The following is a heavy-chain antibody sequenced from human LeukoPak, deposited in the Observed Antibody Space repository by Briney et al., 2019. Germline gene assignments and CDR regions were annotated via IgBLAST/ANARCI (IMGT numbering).Heavy chain of an antibody. CDR3: AGQYCSGGSCQLDY. D-gene: IGHD2-15*01. Sequence: SETLSLTCTVSGGSISGYYWSWIRQPPGKGLEWIGYIYYSGSTNYNPSLKSRVTISVDTSKNQFSLKLSSVTAADTAVYYCAGQYCSGGSCQLDYWGQGTLVTVSS. V-gene: IGHV4-59*01. J-gene: IGHJ4*02. CDR1: GGSISGYY. CDR2: IYYSGST.